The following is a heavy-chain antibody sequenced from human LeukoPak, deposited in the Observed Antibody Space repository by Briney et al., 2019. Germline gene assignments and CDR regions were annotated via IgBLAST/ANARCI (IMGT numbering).Heavy chain of an antibody. V-gene: IGHV3-48*04. J-gene: IGHJ6*03. D-gene: IGHD6-19*01. Sequence: AGGSLRLSCAASGFIFNNYNMNWVRQAPGKGLERVAYISSSTSPIYYADSVKGRFTISRDNAKNSLYLQMTSLTADDTAVYYCAREQQLLYNFFYMDVWGRGTTVAVSS. CDR1: GFIFNNYN. CDR3: AREQQLLYNFFYMDV. CDR2: ISSSTSPI.